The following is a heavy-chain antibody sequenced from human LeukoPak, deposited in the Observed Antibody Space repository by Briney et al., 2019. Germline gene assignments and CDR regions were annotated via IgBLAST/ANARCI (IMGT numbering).Heavy chain of an antibody. Sequence: ASVKVSCKASGYTFTSYYMHWVRQAPGQGLEWMGIINPSGGSTTYAQKFQGRVTMTRDTSISTAYMELSRLRSDDTAVYYCARARTGTTGFDPWGQGTLVTVSS. D-gene: IGHD1-1*01. CDR3: ARARTGTTGFDP. CDR1: GYTFTSYY. V-gene: IGHV1-46*01. CDR2: INPSGGST. J-gene: IGHJ5*02.